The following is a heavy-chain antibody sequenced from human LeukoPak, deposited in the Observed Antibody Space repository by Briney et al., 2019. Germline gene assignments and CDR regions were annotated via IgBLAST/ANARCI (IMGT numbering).Heavy chain of an antibody. CDR1: GFTFSSYW. CDR3: ARGGHYYDSSAYYGGTNFDC. V-gene: IGHV3-74*01. CDR2: INSDGSST. Sequence: PGGSLRLSCAASGFTFSSYWMHWVRQAPGKGLVWVSRINSDGSSTSYADSVKGRFTISRDNAKNTLYLQMNSLRAGDTAVYYCARGGHYYDSSAYYGGTNFDCWGQGTLVTVSS. J-gene: IGHJ4*02. D-gene: IGHD3-22*01.